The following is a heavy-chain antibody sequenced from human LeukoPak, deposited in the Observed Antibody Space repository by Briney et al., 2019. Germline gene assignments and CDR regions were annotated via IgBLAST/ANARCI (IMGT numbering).Heavy chain of an antibody. CDR3: ARTAPYIVVVPAAIRRGWFDP. J-gene: IGHJ5*02. D-gene: IGHD2-2*01. Sequence: SETLSLTCTVSGGSISSYYWSWIRQPPGKGLEWIGEINHSGSTNYNPSLKSRVTISVDTSKNQFSLKLSSVTAADTAVYYCARTAPYIVVVPAAIRRGWFDPWAREPWSPSPQ. CDR2: INHSGST. V-gene: IGHV4-34*01. CDR1: GGSISSYY.